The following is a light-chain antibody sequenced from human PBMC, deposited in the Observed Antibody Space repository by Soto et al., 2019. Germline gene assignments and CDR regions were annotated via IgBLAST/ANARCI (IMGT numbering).Light chain of an antibody. CDR3: SAWDNSLNGYV. CDR1: SSNIGSNT. J-gene: IGLJ1*01. V-gene: IGLV1-44*01. CDR2: TAG. Sequence: QAVVTQPLSVSASPGQRVTISCSGGSSNIGSNTGAWYQHLPGTAPPRLIFTAGQRPSGVPGRFSGSKSGTSASLAISGLQSEDEGDYYCSAWDNSLNGYVFGPGTKLTVL.